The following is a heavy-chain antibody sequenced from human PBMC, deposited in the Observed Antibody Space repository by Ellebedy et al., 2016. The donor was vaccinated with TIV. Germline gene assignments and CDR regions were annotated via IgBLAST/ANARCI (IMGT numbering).Heavy chain of an antibody. CDR1: GDSVDSGSHY. CDR2: IYYIGTT. V-gene: IGHV4-61*01. CDR3: AGGSYSPYGMDV. J-gene: IGHJ6*02. Sequence: MPSETLSLTCSVSGDSVDSGSHYWHWIRQPPGKGLEWIGYIYYIGTTNYNPSLKSRLTLSEDKSRNQFSLKLSSVTAADTAVYFCAGGSYSPYGMDVWGHGTTVTVSS. D-gene: IGHD1-26*01.